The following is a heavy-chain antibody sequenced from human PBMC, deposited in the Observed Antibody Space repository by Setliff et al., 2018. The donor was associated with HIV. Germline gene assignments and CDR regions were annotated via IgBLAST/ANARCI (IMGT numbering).Heavy chain of an antibody. J-gene: IGHJ4*02. Sequence: GGSLRLSCAASGFTFGNYWMHWVRQAPGKGPVDISYISSSGTTIYYADSVKGRFTISRDNSKNTLYLQMNSLRAEDTAVYYCVQLWSPGYWGQGTLVTVSS. CDR3: VQLWSPGY. CDR1: GFTFGNYW. V-gene: IGHV3-74*01. CDR2: ISSSGTTI. D-gene: IGHD5-18*01.